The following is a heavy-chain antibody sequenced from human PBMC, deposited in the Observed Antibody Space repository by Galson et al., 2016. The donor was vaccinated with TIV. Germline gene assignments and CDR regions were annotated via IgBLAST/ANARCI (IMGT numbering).Heavy chain of an antibody. Sequence: SVKVSCKASGYTFNDFGLSWVRQAPGQGLEWMGWINTYSDATKYAKNLQGRLTMTKDTSTNTAYMELRSLTSDDTAVYYCARWGVRDQMRFIYYNGMDVWGQGTTVAVSS. V-gene: IGHV1-18*01. J-gene: IGHJ6*01. CDR2: INTYSDAT. D-gene: IGHD3-3*01. CDR1: GYTFNDFG. CDR3: ARWGVRDQMRFIYYNGMDV.